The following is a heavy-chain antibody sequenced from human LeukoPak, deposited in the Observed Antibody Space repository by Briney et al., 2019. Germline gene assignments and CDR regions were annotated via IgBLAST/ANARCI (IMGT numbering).Heavy chain of an antibody. CDR2: ISAYNGNT. D-gene: IGHD1-26*01. CDR1: GYTFTSYG. J-gene: IGHJ4*02. V-gene: IGHV1-18*01. CDR3: ARVSMEGELLYYFDY. Sequence: ASVKVSCKASGYTFTSYGITWLRQAPGQGLEWMGWISAYNGNTNYAQKLQGRVTMTTDTSTSTAYMELRSLRSDDTAVYYCARVSMEGELLYYFDYWGQGTLVTVSS.